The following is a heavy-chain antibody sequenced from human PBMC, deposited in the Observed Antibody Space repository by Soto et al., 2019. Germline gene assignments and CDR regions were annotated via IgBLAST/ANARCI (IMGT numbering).Heavy chain of an antibody. J-gene: IGHJ4*02. D-gene: IGHD4-4*01. CDR3: ARQPNRNYGIYYFED. CDR2: IYYSGST. CDR1: GGSVSSYY. Sequence: KTSETLSLTCTVSGGSVSSYYWSWIRQSPGKGLEWIGYIYYSGSTKYKPSLKSRVTISVDTSKNQFSLKVSSATAADTAVYYCARQPNRNYGIYYFEDWGLGALVTVSS. V-gene: IGHV4-59*08.